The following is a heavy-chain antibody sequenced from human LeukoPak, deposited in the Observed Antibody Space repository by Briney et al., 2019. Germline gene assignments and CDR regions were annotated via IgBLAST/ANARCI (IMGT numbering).Heavy chain of an antibody. CDR1: GGSFSGYY. CDR3: ARRRYYDGSGYLE. D-gene: IGHD3-22*01. CDR2: INHSGST. J-gene: IGHJ1*01. V-gene: IGHV4-34*01. Sequence: PSETLSLTCAVYGGSFSGYYWSWIRQPPGKGLEWIGEINHSGSTSYNPSLKSRVTISVDTSNNQFSLNLRSVTAADTAVYYCARRRYYDGSGYLEWGQGTLLSVSS.